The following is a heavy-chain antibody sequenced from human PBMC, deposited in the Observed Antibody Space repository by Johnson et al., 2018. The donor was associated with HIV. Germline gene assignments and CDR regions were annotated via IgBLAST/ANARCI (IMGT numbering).Heavy chain of an antibody. V-gene: IGHV3-11*04. Sequence: QVQLVESGGGVVQPGRSLRLSCAASGFTFSDHYMNWMRQAPGKGLEWVSYISSSGSTIYYADSVKGRFTVSRDNAKNSLFLQMNSLRAEDTAVYYCASGENSGWSRVWGQGTMVTVSS. D-gene: IGHD6-19*01. CDR1: GFTFSDHY. CDR3: ASGENSGWSRV. CDR2: ISSSGSTI. J-gene: IGHJ3*01.